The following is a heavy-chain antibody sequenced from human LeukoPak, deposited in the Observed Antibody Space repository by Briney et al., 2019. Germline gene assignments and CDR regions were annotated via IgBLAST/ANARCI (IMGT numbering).Heavy chain of an antibody. CDR3: AKGSGGSGSYSKYYFDY. CDR1: GFTFSSYG. J-gene: IGHJ4*02. CDR2: IRYDGSNK. Sequence: PGGSLRLSCAASGFTFSSYGMHWVRQAPGKGLEWVAFIRYDGSNKYYADSVKGRFTISRDNSKNTLYLQMNTLRAEDTAVYYCAKGSGGSGSYSKYYFDYWGQGTLVTVSS. D-gene: IGHD3-10*01. V-gene: IGHV3-30*02.